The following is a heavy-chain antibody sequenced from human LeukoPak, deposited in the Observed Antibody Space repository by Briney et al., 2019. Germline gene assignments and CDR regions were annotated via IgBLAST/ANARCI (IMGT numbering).Heavy chain of an antibody. CDR2: ISAYNGNT. D-gene: IGHD3-3*01. V-gene: IGHV1-18*01. Sequence: ASVKVSCKASGYTFTSYGISWVRQAPGQGLEWMGWISAYNGNTNYAQKLQGRVTMTTDTSTSTAYMELRSLRSDDTAVYYCARVHPIFGVVIVCYYYGMDVWGQGTTVTVSS. J-gene: IGHJ6*02. CDR1: GYTFTSYG. CDR3: ARVHPIFGVVIVCYYYGMDV.